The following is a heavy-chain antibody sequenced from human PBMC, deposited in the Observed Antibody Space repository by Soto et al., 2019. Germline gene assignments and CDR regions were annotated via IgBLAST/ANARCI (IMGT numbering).Heavy chain of an antibody. CDR3: ARRLGRITIFGVVIREGWFDP. D-gene: IGHD3-3*01. CDR2: IYYSGIT. J-gene: IGHJ5*02. Sequence: SETLSLTCTVSGVSISNSSYYWGWIRRPPGKGLEWIGTIYYSGITYYNPSLKSRVTISVDTSKNQFSLKLTSVTAADTAVYYCARRLGRITIFGVVIREGWFDPWGQGTLVTVSS. V-gene: IGHV4-39*01. CDR1: GVSISNSSYY.